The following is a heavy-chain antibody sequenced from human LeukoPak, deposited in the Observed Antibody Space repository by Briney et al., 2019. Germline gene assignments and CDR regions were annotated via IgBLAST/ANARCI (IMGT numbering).Heavy chain of an antibody. CDR1: GFTFSTHW. V-gene: IGHV3-74*01. D-gene: IGHD3-10*01. J-gene: IGHJ6*02. CDR3: ASLLTPYHGSGGGGMDV. CDR2: VSGDGRMT. Sequence: GGSLRLSCAASGFTFSTHWMYWVRHAPREELVWVSRVSGDGRMTNYADSVKGRFTISRDNAKDTLFLQMTSLRVEDTAVYSCASLLTPYHGSGGGGMDVWGQGTTVTVSS.